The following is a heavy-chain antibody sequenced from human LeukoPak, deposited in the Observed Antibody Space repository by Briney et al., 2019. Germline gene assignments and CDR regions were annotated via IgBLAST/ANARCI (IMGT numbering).Heavy chain of an antibody. D-gene: IGHD3-22*01. CDR1: GYPITFGHL. CDR3: ARESSAVAHTMIRDWLDP. V-gene: IGHV4-38-2*02. J-gene: IGHJ5*02. Sequence: SETLSLTCGVSGYPITFGHLWGWIRQPPGKGLEWIASINHSGRTYYTPSLKSRVTISVDTLKNQLSLEVTSVTAEDTAIYFCARESSAVAHTMIRDWLDPWGQGTLVTVSS. CDR2: INHSGRT.